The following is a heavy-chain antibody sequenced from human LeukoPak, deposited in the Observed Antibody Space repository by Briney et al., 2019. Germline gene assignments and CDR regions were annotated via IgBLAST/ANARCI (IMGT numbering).Heavy chain of an antibody. CDR3: ARRRGSSSYRDY. CDR1: GGSVHSTNHF. CDR2: ISDSGTT. J-gene: IGHJ4*02. V-gene: IGHV4-39*01. D-gene: IGHD3-3*01. Sequence: SQTLSLTCTVSGGSVHSTNHFWGWIRQPPGEGLEWIATISDSGTTYYNPSLKSRISISADTSKNQISLKLNSVTVTDTAVYYCARRRGSSSYRDYWGQGTQVIVSS.